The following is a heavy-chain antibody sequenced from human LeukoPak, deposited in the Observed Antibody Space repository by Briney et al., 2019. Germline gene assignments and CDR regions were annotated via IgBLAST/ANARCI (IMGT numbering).Heavy chain of an antibody. J-gene: IGHJ4*02. D-gene: IGHD3-10*01. Sequence: QTGGSLRLSCAASRFTFSSYAMSWVRQAPGKGLEWVSSISGRGGSTDYADSVKGRFTISRDNSKSTLYLQMNSLRAEDTAVYFCAKVPYTSGSYYRFFDYWGQGTLVTVSS. CDR3: AKVPYTSGSYYRFFDY. CDR1: RFTFSSYA. V-gene: IGHV3-23*01. CDR2: ISGRGGST.